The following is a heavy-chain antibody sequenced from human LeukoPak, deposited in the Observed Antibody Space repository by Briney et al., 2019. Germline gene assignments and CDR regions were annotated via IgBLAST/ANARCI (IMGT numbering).Heavy chain of an antibody. Sequence: KISCKGSGYGFTSYWISWVRQAPGQGLEWMGGIIPIFGTANYAQKFQGRVTITADESTSTAYMELSSLRSEDTAVYYCARVVVVVAAANEAFDIWGQGTMVTVSS. V-gene: IGHV1-69*01. D-gene: IGHD2-15*01. CDR2: IIPIFGTA. CDR3: ARVVVVVAAANEAFDI. J-gene: IGHJ3*02. CDR1: GYGFTSYW.